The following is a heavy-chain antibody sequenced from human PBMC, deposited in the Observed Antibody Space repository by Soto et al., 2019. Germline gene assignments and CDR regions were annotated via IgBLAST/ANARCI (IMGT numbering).Heavy chain of an antibody. J-gene: IGHJ2*01. CDR1: GFTVSSNY. Sequence: GGSLRLSCAASGFTVSSNYMSWVRQAPGKGLEWVSVIYSDGSTYYADSVKGRFTISRDNSKNTLYLQMNSLRAEDTAVYYCARAVMQRRLRFDLWAVAPWSPSPQ. CDR3: ARAVMQRRLRFDL. CDR2: IYSDGST. V-gene: IGHV3-53*01. D-gene: IGHD3-16*01.